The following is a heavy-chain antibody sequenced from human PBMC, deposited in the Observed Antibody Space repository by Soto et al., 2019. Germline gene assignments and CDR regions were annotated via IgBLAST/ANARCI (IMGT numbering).Heavy chain of an antibody. V-gene: IGHV5-51*01. CDR1: GYSFTSYW. CDR3: ARHPRLRYFDWLPLDAFDI. CDR2: IYPGDSDT. Sequence: GESPKISCKGSGYSFTSYWIGWVRQMPGKGLEWMGIIYPGDSDTRYSPSFQGQVTISADKSISTAYLQWSSLKASDTAMYYCARHPRLRYFDWLPLDAFDIWGQGTMVTVSS. J-gene: IGHJ3*02. D-gene: IGHD3-9*01.